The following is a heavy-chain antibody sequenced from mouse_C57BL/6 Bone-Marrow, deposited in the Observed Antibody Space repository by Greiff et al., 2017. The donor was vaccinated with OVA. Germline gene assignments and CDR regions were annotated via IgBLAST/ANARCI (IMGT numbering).Heavy chain of an antibody. Sequence: EVKLQESGPGLVKPSQSLSLTCSVTGYSITSGYYWNWIRQFPGNKLEWMGYISYDGSNNYNPSLKNRISITRDTSKNQFFLKLNSVTTEDTATYYCARDGGWLLPFAYWGQGTLVTVSA. CDR2: ISYDGSN. V-gene: IGHV3-6*01. J-gene: IGHJ3*01. CDR3: ARDGGWLLPFAY. CDR1: GYSITSGYY. D-gene: IGHD2-3*01.